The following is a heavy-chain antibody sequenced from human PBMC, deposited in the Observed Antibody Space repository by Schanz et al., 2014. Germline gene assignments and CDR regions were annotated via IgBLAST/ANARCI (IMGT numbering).Heavy chain of an antibody. CDR1: GFTFSSYA. CDR2: IKQDGSEK. J-gene: IGHJ4*01. V-gene: IGHV3-7*05. Sequence: EVQLLESGGGLVQPGGSLRLSCAASGFTFSSYAMSWVRQAPGKGLEWVANIKQDGSEKYYVDAVKGRFTISRDNAKNSLYLQMNSLRAEDTAVYYCAREQIMAAAGLVDYWGHGTLVTVSS. D-gene: IGHD6-13*01. CDR3: AREQIMAAAGLVDY.